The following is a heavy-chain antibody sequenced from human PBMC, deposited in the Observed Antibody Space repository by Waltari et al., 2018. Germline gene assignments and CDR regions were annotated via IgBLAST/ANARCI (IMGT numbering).Heavy chain of an antibody. J-gene: IGHJ4*02. CDR2: INPNSGGT. CDR1: GSTFTGYY. Sequence: QVQLVQSGAEVKKPGASVKVSCKASGSTFTGYYMHWVRQAPGQGLEWMGWINPNSGGTNYAQKFQGRVTMTRDTSISTAYMELSRLRSDDTAVYYCARGYYYDSSGYYLLYWGQGTLVTVSS. D-gene: IGHD3-22*01. CDR3: ARGYYYDSSGYYLLY. V-gene: IGHV1-2*02.